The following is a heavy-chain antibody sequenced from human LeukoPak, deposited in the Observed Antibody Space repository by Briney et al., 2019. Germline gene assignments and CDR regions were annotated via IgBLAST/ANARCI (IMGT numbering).Heavy chain of an antibody. CDR1: GYTFSDYW. CDR3: ARQSGAHLYHHMDV. V-gene: IGHV5-51*01. D-gene: IGHD7-27*01. CDR2: IYPGDSDT. Sequence: GESLKISCKGSGYTFSDYWIGWVRQMPGKGLEWVGIIYPGDSDTRYSPSFQGQVTISADKSISTAYLQWSSLKASDTAIYYCARQSGAHLYHHMDVWARGTTVTVSS. J-gene: IGHJ6*03.